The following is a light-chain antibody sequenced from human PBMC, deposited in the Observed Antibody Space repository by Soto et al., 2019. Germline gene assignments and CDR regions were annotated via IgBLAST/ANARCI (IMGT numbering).Light chain of an antibody. Sequence: DLQMTQSPSSLSASVGDRVTVTCRASQSISSYLNWYQQKPGKAPKLLIYGASSLHSGAPSRFSGSGSGTDFTLTISSLQPEDFATYYCQQSYSTPRTFGQGTKVEIK. V-gene: IGKV1-39*01. CDR3: QQSYSTPRT. J-gene: IGKJ1*01. CDR1: QSISSY. CDR2: GAS.